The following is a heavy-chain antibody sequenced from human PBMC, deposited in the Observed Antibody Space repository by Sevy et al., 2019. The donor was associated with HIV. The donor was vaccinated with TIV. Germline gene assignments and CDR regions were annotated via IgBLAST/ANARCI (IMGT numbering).Heavy chain of an antibody. CDR1: GVTFGDYP. J-gene: IGHJ4*02. CDR3: TRDPLGQLPDY. Sequence: GGSLRLSCTTSGVTFGDYPMGWSRQAPGKGLEWVGFIRSKPYGGTTEYAASVKGRFIISRDDSRSIAYLQMNSLKTDDTAVYYCTRDPLGQLPDYWGQGTLVTVSS. D-gene: IGHD3-10*01. CDR2: IRSKPYGGTT. V-gene: IGHV3-49*03.